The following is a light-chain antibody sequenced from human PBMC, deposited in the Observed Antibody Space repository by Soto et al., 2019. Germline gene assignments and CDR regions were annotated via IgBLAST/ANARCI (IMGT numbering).Light chain of an antibody. Sequence: EIVLTQSPGTLSLSPGERATLSCRASQSVRGSNLAWNQQKPGQAPRLLIKGASSRATGIPDRFIGGGSGTDFTLTISRLEPEDFAVYYCQQYGSLPFTFGPGTKVDIK. CDR1: QSVRGSN. CDR3: QQYGSLPFT. CDR2: GAS. J-gene: IGKJ3*01. V-gene: IGKV3-20*01.